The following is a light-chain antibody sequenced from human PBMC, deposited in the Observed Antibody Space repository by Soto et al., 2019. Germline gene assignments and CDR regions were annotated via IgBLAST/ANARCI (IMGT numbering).Light chain of an antibody. V-gene: IGKV1-39*01. CDR2: TVS. Sequence: DIQMTQSPSSLSTSVGDRVTITCRASQYIGRNLNWYQQKPGKAPKFLIYTVSNLQTSVTLSLSGRGGGTEFTLTIIALQHAEFATYYCQQWYGIPLTFGGGTKVEIK. J-gene: IGKJ4*01. CDR3: QQWYGIPLT. CDR1: QYIGRN.